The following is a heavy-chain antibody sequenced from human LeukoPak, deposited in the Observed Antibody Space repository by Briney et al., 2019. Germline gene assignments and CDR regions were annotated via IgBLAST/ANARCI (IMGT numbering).Heavy chain of an antibody. CDR1: GGSFSGYY. V-gene: IGHV4-34*01. D-gene: IGHD2-15*01. Sequence: SETLSLTCAVYGGSFSGYYWSWIRQPPGTGLEWIGEINHSGSTNYNPSLKSRVTISVDTSKNQFSLKLSSVTAADTAVYYCARVLGYCSGGSCYLRGYYYYGMDVWGQGTTVTVSS. J-gene: IGHJ6*02. CDR2: INHSGST. CDR3: ARVLGYCSGGSCYLRGYYYYGMDV.